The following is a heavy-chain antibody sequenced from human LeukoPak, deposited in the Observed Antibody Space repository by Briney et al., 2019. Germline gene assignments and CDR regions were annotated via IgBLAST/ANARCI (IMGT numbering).Heavy chain of an antibody. V-gene: IGHV3-21*01. J-gene: IGHJ4*02. D-gene: IGHD2-15*01. Sequence: GGSLRLSCAASGFTFSSYSMNWVRQAPGKGLEWVSSISSSSSYIYYADSVKGRFTIFRDNAKNSLYLQMNSLRAEDTAVYYCAREGVVTGIDYWGQGTLVTVSS. CDR3: AREGVVTGIDY. CDR2: ISSSSSYI. CDR1: GFTFSSYS.